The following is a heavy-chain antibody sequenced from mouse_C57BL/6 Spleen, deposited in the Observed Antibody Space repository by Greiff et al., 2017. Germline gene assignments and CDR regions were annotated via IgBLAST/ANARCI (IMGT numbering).Heavy chain of an antibody. CDR3: ARSTTVVANYAMDY. J-gene: IGHJ4*01. CDR2: LWSGGST. CDR1: GFSLTSYG. Sequence: QVQLKESGPGLVQPSQSLSITCTVSGFSLTSYGVHWVRQSPGKGLEWLGVLWSGGSTDYNAAFISRLSISKDNSKSQVFFKMNSLQADDTAIYYCARSTTVVANYAMDYWGQGTSVTVSS. D-gene: IGHD1-1*01. V-gene: IGHV2-2*01.